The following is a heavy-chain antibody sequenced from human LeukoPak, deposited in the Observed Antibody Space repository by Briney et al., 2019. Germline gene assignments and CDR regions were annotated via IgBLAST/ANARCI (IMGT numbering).Heavy chain of an antibody. J-gene: IGHJ6*02. D-gene: IGHD2-2*01. CDR2: INHRGST. CDR1: GGSFSGYY. CDR3: ARPYCSSTSCHPPYYYYGMDV. V-gene: IGHV4-34*01. Sequence: SETLSLTCAVYGGSFSGYYWNWIRQPPGKGLEWIGEINHRGSTNYNPSLKSRVTISVDTSKNQFSLKLSSVTAADTAVYYCARPYCSSTSCHPPYYYYGMDVWGQGTTDTVSS.